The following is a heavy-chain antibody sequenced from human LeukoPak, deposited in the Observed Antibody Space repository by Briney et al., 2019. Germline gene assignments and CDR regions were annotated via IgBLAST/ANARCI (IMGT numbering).Heavy chain of an antibody. V-gene: IGHV4-59*06. D-gene: IGHD3-3*01. CDR2: IYYSGST. CDR3: ARDLGVEYYDFWSGYYTSYGMDV. Sequence: SETLSLTCTVSGGSISSYYWSWIRQHPGKGPEWIGYIYYSGSTYYNPSLKSRVTISVDTSKNQFSLKLSSVTAADTAVYYCARDLGVEYYDFWSGYYTSYGMDVWGQGTTVTVSS. CDR1: GGSISSYY. J-gene: IGHJ6*02.